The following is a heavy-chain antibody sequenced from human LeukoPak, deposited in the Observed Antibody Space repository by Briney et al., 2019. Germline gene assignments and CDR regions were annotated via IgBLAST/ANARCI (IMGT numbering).Heavy chain of an antibody. CDR2: INWNGGST. V-gene: IGHV3-20*04. Sequence: PGGSLRLSCAASAFTFDDYGMSWVRHAPGKGLEWVSGINWNGGSTGYADSVKGRFTISRDNAKNSLYLQMNSLRAEDTALYYCARRDIVVVPASILGAFDIWGQGTMVTVSS. CDR1: AFTFDDYG. J-gene: IGHJ3*02. D-gene: IGHD2-2*02. CDR3: ARRDIVVVPASILGAFDI.